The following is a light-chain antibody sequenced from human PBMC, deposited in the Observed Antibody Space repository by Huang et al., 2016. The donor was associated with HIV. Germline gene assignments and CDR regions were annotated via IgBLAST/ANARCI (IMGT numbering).Light chain of an antibody. CDR3: QQYNNWPRT. CDR2: GVS. Sequence: EIVMTQSPATLSVSPGERATLSCRASQSVTGNLAWYQQKPGQAPRLLIYGVSTRATGNVARFNASGSGTEFTLTINSLQSEDFAVYYCQQYNNWPRTFGPGTKVDVK. J-gene: IGKJ3*01. V-gene: IGKV3-15*01. CDR1: QSVTGN.